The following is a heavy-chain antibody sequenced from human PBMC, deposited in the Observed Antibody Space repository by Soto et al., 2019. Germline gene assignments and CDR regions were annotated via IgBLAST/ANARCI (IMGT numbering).Heavy chain of an antibody. CDR2: IKQDGREK. Sequence: EVQLVESGGDLVQPGGSLRLSCVASGFTFSSYWMTWVRQAPGKGLEWVGNIKQDGREKYYVDSVRGRFTISRDNAKNSLFLQMNSLRDEDTAVYYCARDEVFYDSSGYYPSFDYWGQGTLVTVSS. CDR3: ARDEVFYDSSGYYPSFDY. D-gene: IGHD3-22*01. CDR1: GFTFSSYW. V-gene: IGHV3-7*01. J-gene: IGHJ4*02.